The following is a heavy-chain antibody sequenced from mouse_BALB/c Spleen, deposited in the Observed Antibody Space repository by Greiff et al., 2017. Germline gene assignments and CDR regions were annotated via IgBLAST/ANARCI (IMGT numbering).Heavy chain of an antibody. CDR3: ANYYRYDEGYAMDY. CDR2: IYPGDGDT. Sequence: QVQLKQSGAELVRPGSSVKISCKASGYAFSSYWMNWVKQRPGQGLEWIGQIYPGDGDTNYNGKFKGKATLTADKSSSTAYMQLSSLTSEDSAVYFCANYYRYDEGYAMDYWGQGTSVTVSS. J-gene: IGHJ4*01. V-gene: IGHV1-80*01. CDR1: GYAFSSYW. D-gene: IGHD2-14*01.